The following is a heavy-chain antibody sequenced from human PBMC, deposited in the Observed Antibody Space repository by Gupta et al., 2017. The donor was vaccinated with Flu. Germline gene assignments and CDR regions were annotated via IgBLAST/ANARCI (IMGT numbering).Heavy chain of an antibody. D-gene: IGHD3-16*01. CDR3: AKDGLGLTYYFDY. Sequence: QVQLVESGGGVVQPGRSLRLSCAASGFTFSNYGMHWVRQAPGKGLEWAAVISHDGNNKYYADSVKGRFTISRDNSKNTLYLQMNSLRAEDTAVYYCAKDGLGLTYYFDYWGQGTLVTVSS. CDR2: ISHDGNNK. CDR1: GFTFSNYG. J-gene: IGHJ4*02. V-gene: IGHV3-30*18.